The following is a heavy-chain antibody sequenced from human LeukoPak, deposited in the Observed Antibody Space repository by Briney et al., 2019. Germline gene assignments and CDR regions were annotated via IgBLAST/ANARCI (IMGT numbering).Heavy chain of an antibody. V-gene: IGHV3-73*01. Sequence: GGSLRLACAASGFTFSGSAMHWVRQASGKGLEWVGRIRSKANSYATAYAASVKGRFTISRDDSKNTAYLQMNSLKTEDTAVYYCTRRGIYCSGGSCYSFDYWGQGTLVTVSS. D-gene: IGHD2-15*01. CDR3: TRRGIYCSGGSCYSFDY. J-gene: IGHJ4*02. CDR2: IRSKANSYAT. CDR1: GFTFSGSA.